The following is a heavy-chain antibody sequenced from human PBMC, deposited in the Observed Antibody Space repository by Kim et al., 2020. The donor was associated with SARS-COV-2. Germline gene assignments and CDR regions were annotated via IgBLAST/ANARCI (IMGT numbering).Heavy chain of an antibody. D-gene: IGHD2-2*02. CDR1: GGSFSGYY. CDR3: ARGGYCSSTSCYTRSYYY. J-gene: IGHJ6*01. V-gene: IGHV4-34*01. Sequence: SETLSLTCAVYGGSFSGYYWSWIRQPPGKGLEWIGEISHSGSTNYNPSLKSRVTISVDTSKNQFSLKLSSVTAADTAVYYCARGGYCSSTSCYTRSYYY. CDR2: ISHSGST.